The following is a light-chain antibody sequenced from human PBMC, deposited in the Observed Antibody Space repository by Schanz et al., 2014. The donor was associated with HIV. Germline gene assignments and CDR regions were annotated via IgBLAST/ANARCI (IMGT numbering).Light chain of an antibody. V-gene: IGLV2-14*03. Sequence: QSALTQPASVSGSPGQSITISCTGTSSDVGGYNYVSWYQQHPGKAPKLMIYDVSNRPSGVSNRFSGFKSDNTASLTISGLQAEDEANYYCTSYASTSNVLFGGGTKLTVL. CDR3: TSYASTSNVL. J-gene: IGLJ3*02. CDR1: SSDVGGYNY. CDR2: DVS.